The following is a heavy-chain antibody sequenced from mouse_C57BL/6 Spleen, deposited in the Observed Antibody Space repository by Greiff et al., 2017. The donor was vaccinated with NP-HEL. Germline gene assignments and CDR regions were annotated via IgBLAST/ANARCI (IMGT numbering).Heavy chain of an antibody. CDR1: GYTFTSYW. CDR3: ARSFYGNHEGFAY. J-gene: IGHJ3*01. V-gene: IGHV1-55*01. CDR2: IYPGSGST. D-gene: IGHD2-10*01. Sequence: VQLQQPGAELVKPGASVKMSCKASGYTFTSYWITWVKQRPGQGLEWIGDIYPGSGSTNYNEKFKSKATLTVDTSSSTAYMQLSSLTSEDSAVYYCARSFYGNHEGFAYWGQGTLVTVSA.